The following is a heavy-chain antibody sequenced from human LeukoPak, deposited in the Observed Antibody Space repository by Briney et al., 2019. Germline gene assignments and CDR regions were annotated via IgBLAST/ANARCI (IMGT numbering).Heavy chain of an antibody. V-gene: IGHV4-59*01. CDR3: ARETSQKGAHYMDV. J-gene: IGHJ6*03. CDR1: GGSISSYY. D-gene: IGHD3-16*01. Sequence: SETLSLTCTVSGGSISSYYWSWLRQPPGKGLEWIGYIYYSGYTNYNPSLKSRVTISVDTSKNQFSLKLRSVTAADTAVYYCARETSQKGAHYMDVWGKGTTVTISS. CDR2: IYYSGYT.